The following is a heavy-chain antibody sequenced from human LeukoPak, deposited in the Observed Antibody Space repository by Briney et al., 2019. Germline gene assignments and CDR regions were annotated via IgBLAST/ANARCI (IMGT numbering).Heavy chain of an antibody. V-gene: IGHV3-73*01. CDR2: IRSKANSYAT. CDR1: GVTFSGSA. Sequence: GGSLKLSCAASGVTFSGSAMHWVRQASGKGLEWVGRIRSKANSYATAYAASVKGRFTISRDDSKNTAYLQMNSLKTEDTAVYYCTSSGYEGYYYYYYGMDVWGQGTTVTVSS. CDR3: TSSGYEGYYYYYYGMDV. J-gene: IGHJ6*02. D-gene: IGHD5-12*01.